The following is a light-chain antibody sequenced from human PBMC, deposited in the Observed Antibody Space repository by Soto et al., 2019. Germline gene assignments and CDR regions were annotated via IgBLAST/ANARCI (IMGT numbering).Light chain of an antibody. CDR1: ENVKFN. CDR2: NAS. Sequence: EIVMTQYPATLYVSPGERATLSCRASENVKFNLAWYQQRPGQAPRLLFYNASTRATAFPARFSGSGSGTDYIVTISSLQSEDSAVYYCQQYYNWPLTFGQGTRLEIK. J-gene: IGKJ5*01. V-gene: IGKV3-15*01. CDR3: QQYYNWPLT.